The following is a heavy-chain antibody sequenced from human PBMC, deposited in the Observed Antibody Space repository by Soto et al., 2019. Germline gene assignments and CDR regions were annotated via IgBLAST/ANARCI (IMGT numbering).Heavy chain of an antibody. CDR2: IYYSGST. V-gene: IGHV4-31*03. CDR3: ARGDYGSGRNFDY. J-gene: IGHJ4*02. Sequence: QVQLQESGPGLVKPSQTLSLTCTVSGGSISSGGYYWSWIRQHPGKGLEWIGYIYYSGSTYYNPSLKSRVTRSVDTSKNQFSLKLSSVTAADTAVYYCARGDYGSGRNFDYWGQGTLVTVSS. CDR1: GGSISSGGYY. D-gene: IGHD3-10*01.